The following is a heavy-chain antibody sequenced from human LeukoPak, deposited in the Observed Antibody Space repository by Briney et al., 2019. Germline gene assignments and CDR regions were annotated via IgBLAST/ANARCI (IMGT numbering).Heavy chain of an antibody. CDR3: ARDPHNWNVGYFDY. CDR1: GFTFSSYW. Sequence: GGSLRLSCAASGFTFSSYWMHWVRQAPGKGPVWVSRINNDGSGTTYADSVKGRFTISRDDAKNTLYLQMNSLRAEDTAVYYCARDPHNWNVGYFDYWGQGTLVTVSS. J-gene: IGHJ4*02. D-gene: IGHD1-20*01. CDR2: INNDGSGT. V-gene: IGHV3-74*01.